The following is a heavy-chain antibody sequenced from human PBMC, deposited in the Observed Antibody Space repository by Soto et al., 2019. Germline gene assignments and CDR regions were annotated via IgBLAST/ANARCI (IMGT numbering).Heavy chain of an antibody. CDR2: ISYDGSNK. J-gene: IGHJ4*02. Sequence: PGGSLRLSCAASGFTFSSYGMHWVRQAPGKGLEWVAVISYDGSNKYYADSVKGRFTISRDNSKNTLYLQMNSLRAEDTAVYYCARDYVGTFDYWGRGTLVTVS. CDR3: ARDYVGTFDY. D-gene: IGHD1-1*01. V-gene: IGHV3-30*03. CDR1: GFTFSSYG.